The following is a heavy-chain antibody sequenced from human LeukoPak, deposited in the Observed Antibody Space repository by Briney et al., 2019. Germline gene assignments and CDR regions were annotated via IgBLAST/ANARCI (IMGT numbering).Heavy chain of an antibody. D-gene: IGHD2-15*01. CDR3: ARNRLGYCSGGSCYDWFDP. Sequence: NPSQTLSLTCAVSGGSISSGGYSWSWIRQPPGTGLEWIGYIYHSGSTYYNPSLKSRVTISVDRSKNQFSLKLSSVTAADTAVYYCARNRLGYCSGGSCYDWFDPWGQGTLVTVSS. CDR1: GGSISSGGYS. J-gene: IGHJ5*02. CDR2: IYHSGST. V-gene: IGHV4-30-2*01.